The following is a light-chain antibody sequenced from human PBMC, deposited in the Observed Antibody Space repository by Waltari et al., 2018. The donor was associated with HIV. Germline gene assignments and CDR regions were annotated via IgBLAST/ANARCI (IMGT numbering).Light chain of an antibody. CDR1: RGSIASQY. J-gene: IGLJ2*01. CDR3: QSFDSNNQV. CDR2: EHN. Sequence: NFMLTQPHSVSESPGRTITISCTRSRGSIASQYVHWYQLRPGSSPTTVIYEHNHRPSGVPARFSGSIDSSSNSASLTISGLKTEDEADYYCQSFDSNNQVFGGGTKLTVL. V-gene: IGLV6-57*01.